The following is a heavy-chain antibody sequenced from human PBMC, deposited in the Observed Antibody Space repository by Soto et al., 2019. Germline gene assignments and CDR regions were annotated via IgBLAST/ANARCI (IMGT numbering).Heavy chain of an antibody. D-gene: IGHD6-19*01. V-gene: IGHV3-23*01. J-gene: IGHJ4*02. CDR1: GFTFSSYA. CDR2: ISGSGGST. CDR3: AKRAAKAVAGTKCDY. Sequence: GGSLRLSCAASGFTFSSYAMSWARQAPGKGLEWVSAISGSGGSTYYADSVKGRFTISRDNSKNTLYLQMNSLRAEDTAVYYCAKRAAKAVAGTKCDYWGQGTLVTVSS.